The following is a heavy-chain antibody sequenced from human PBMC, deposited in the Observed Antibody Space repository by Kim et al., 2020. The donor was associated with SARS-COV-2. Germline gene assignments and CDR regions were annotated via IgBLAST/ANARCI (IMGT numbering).Heavy chain of an antibody. J-gene: IGHJ2*01. CDR3: AKDRNYYDSSGYFYWYFDL. D-gene: IGHD3-22*01. Sequence: GGSLRLSCAASGFTFSSYAMSWVRQAPGKGLEWVSAISGSGGSTYYADSVKGRFTISRDNSKNTPYLQMNSLRAEDTAVYHCAKDRNYYDSSGYFYWYFDLWGRGTLVTVSS. CDR2: ISGSGGST. V-gene: IGHV3-23*01. CDR1: GFTFSSYA.